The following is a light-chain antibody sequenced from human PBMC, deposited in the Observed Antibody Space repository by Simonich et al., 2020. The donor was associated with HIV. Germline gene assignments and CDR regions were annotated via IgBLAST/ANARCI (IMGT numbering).Light chain of an antibody. CDR1: QSVSSY. CDR3: QQSNNWPLT. Sequence: EIVLTQSPATLSLSPGERAPPSCRASQSVSSYLAWYQQKPGQAPRLLIYDASTRATGIPARFSGSGSGTEFTLTISSMQSEDFAVYYCQQSNNWPLTFGPGTKVDIK. CDR2: DAS. V-gene: IGKV3-15*01. J-gene: IGKJ3*01.